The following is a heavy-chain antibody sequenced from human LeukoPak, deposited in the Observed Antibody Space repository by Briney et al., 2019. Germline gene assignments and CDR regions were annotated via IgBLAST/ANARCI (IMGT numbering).Heavy chain of an antibody. CDR3: AKDVDCSGGSCYPLSYFDY. J-gene: IGHJ4*02. D-gene: IGHD2-15*01. Sequence: GGSLRLSCAASGFTFSSYAMSWVRLAPGKGLEWVSAISGSGGSTYYADPVKGRFTISRDNSKNTLYLQMNSLRAEDTAVYYCAKDVDCSGGSCYPLSYFDYWGQGTLVTVSS. V-gene: IGHV3-23*01. CDR1: GFTFSSYA. CDR2: ISGSGGST.